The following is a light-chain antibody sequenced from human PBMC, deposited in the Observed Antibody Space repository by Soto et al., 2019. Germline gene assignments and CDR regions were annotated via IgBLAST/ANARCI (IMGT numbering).Light chain of an antibody. J-gene: IGLJ1*01. CDR1: SSDVGGYNY. Sequence: QSALTQPASVSWSPGQPITISCTGTSSDVGGYNYVSWYQQHPGKAPKLMIYEVSNRPSGVSNRFSGSKSGNTASLTISGLQAEDEAAYYCSSYTSSSPYVFGTGTKVTVL. CDR2: EVS. CDR3: SSYTSSSPYV. V-gene: IGLV2-14*01.